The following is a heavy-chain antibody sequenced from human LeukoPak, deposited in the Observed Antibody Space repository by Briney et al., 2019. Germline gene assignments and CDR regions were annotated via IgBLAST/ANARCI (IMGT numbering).Heavy chain of an antibody. D-gene: IGHD6-13*01. Sequence: GASVKVSCKASGYTFTSYDINWVRQATGQGLEWMGWISAYNGNTNYAQKLQGRVTMTTDTSTSTAYMELRSLRSDDTAVYYCARDPGIAAPIAVAPFDYWGQGTLVTVSS. CDR3: ARDPGIAAPIAVAPFDY. V-gene: IGHV1-18*01. CDR1: GYTFTSYD. J-gene: IGHJ4*02. CDR2: ISAYNGNT.